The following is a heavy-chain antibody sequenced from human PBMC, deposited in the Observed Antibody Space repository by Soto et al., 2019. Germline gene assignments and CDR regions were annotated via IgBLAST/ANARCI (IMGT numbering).Heavy chain of an antibody. J-gene: IGHJ6*02. CDR3: ARAGNIGGDYYYGMDV. V-gene: IGHV4-30-4*01. CDR2: IYYSGST. Sequence: QVQLQESGPGLVKPSQTLSLTCTVSGGSISSGDYYWSWIRQPPGKGLEWIGYIYYSGSTYYNPSLKSRVTISVDTSKNQFSLKLSSVTAADTAVYYCARAGNIGGDYYYGMDVWGQGTTVTVSS. D-gene: IGHD5-12*01. CDR1: GGSISSGDYY.